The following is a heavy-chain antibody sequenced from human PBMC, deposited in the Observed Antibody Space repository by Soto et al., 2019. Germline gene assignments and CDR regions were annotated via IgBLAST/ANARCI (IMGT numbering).Heavy chain of an antibody. D-gene: IGHD2-15*01. CDR3: ARADVVVVAATRAYYYGMDV. CDR1: GGTFSSYA. Sequence: SVKVSCKASGGTFSSYAISWVRQAPGQGLEWMGGIIPIFGTANYAQKFQGRVTITADESTSTAYMELSSLRSEDTAVYYCARADVVVVAATRAYYYGMDVWGQGTKVTVSS. J-gene: IGHJ6*02. CDR2: IIPIFGTA. V-gene: IGHV1-69*13.